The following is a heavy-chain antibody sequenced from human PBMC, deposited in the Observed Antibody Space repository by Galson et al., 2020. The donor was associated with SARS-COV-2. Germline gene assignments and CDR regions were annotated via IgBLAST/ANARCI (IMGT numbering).Heavy chain of an antibody. V-gene: IGHV3-23*01. CDR2: ISNNGGST. J-gene: IGHJ2*01. CDR3: ARVKGDQLFHWYFDL. D-gene: IGHD2-2*01. CDR1: GFTFSSYA. Sequence: GESLTLSCAAYGFTFSSYAMSWVRQAPGKGLEWVSGISNNGGSTYYAASVKGRLSISRDNSKKTVYLEMNNLRAEETAVYYCARVKGDQLFHWYFDLWCRGTLVTVSS.